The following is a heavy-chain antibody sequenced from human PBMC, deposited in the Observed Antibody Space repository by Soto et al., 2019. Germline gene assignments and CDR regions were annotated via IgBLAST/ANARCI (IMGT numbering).Heavy chain of an antibody. CDR3: AREGVVDDYGDYGAMDY. V-gene: IGHV1-46*01. D-gene: IGHD4-17*01. CDR2: INPSGGST. Sequence: QVQLVQSGAEVKKPGASVKVSCKASGYTFTSYYMHWVRQAPGQGLEWMGIINPSGGSTSYAQKFQGRVTMTRDTSTSTVYMELSSLRAEDTAVYYCAREGVVDDYGDYGAMDYWGQGTLVTVSS. J-gene: IGHJ4*02. CDR1: GYTFTSYY.